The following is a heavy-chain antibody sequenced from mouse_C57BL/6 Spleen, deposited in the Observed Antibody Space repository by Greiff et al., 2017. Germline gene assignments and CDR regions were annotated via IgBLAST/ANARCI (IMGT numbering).Heavy chain of an antibody. CDR1: GYTFTNYW. D-gene: IGHD2-4*01. V-gene: IGHV1-72*01. J-gene: IGHJ3*01. Sequence: QVQLQQPGAELVKPGASVKLSCKASGYTFTNYWMHWVKQRPGRGLEWIGRIDPNSGGTKYNEKFKSKATLTVDKTSSTAYMQLSSLTSEDSAVYSCARDDYDYDEDAWFAYWGQGTLVTVSA. CDR2: IDPNSGGT. CDR3: ARDDYDYDEDAWFAY.